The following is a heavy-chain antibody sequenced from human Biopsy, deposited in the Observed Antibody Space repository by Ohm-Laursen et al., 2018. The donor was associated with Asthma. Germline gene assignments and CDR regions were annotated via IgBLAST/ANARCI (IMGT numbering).Heavy chain of an antibody. V-gene: IGHV1-69*13. CDR1: GGTFSNFA. CDR2: LMTVFGKT. Sequence: SVKVSCKAPGGTFSNFAISWVRQAPGQGLEWLGWLMTVFGKTNYAQKFQGRVTITADESTSTAYMEVTSLRSEDTAIYYCARCQVGYSSGWSLLLKKIYYSGMDVWGQGTAVTVSS. CDR3: ARCQVGYSSGWSLLLKKIYYSGMDV. J-gene: IGHJ6*02. D-gene: IGHD6-19*01.